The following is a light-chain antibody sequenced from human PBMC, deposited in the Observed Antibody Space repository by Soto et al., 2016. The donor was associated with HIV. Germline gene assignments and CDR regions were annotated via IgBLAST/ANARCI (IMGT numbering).Light chain of an antibody. CDR2: KTS. CDR1: QSVSVW. CDR3: QQYNTVPWT. V-gene: IGKV1-5*03. J-gene: IGKJ1*01. Sequence: DIQMTQFPSTLSASIGDRVTITCRASQSVSVWLARYQQKPGKAPNLLIFKTSTLEIGVPSRFSGSGSGTDFTLTLSSVQPDDVGTYYCQQYNTVPWTFGQGT.